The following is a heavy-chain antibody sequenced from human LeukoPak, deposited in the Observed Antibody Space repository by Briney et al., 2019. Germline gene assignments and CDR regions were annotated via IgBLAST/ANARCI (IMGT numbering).Heavy chain of an antibody. J-gene: IGHJ4*02. D-gene: IGHD6-13*01. CDR3: AKWRGDSSSWYTY. Sequence: GGSLRLSCAASGFTFTNFAMSWVRQAPGKGLECVSVISASGASTYYADSVKGRFTISRDNSKNTLYLQMNSLRAEDTAVYYCAKWRGDSSSWYTYWGQGTLVTASS. V-gene: IGHV3-23*01. CDR2: ISASGAST. CDR1: GFTFTNFA.